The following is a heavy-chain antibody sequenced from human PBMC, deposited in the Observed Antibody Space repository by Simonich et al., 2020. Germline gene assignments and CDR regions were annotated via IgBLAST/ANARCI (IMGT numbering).Heavy chain of an antibody. Sequence: QVQLVESGGGVVQPGRSLRLSCAASGFTFSSYALHWVRQAPGKGLEWVAIISYDERNNNYADSVKGRFTISGDNSKNTLYLQMYSLRAEDTAVYYCARDGERYCGGDCYSYFDYWGQGTLVTVSS. CDR3: ARDGERYCGGDCYSYFDY. CDR2: ISYDERNN. D-gene: IGHD2-21*02. J-gene: IGHJ4*02. CDR1: GFTFSSYA. V-gene: IGHV3-30*07.